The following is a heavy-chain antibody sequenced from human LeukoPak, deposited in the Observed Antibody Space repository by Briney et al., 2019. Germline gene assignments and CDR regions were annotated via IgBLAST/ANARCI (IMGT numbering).Heavy chain of an antibody. J-gene: IGHJ6*03. D-gene: IGHD6-19*01. CDR1: GDSISSYY. CDR2: IKQDESEK. CDR3: VLAASPPYYYYYDMDV. Sequence: PSETLSLTCTVSGDSISSYYWSWVRQAPGKGLEWVANIKQDESEKYYVDSVKGRFTISRDNAENSLYLQMNSLRAEDTAVYYCVLAASPPYYYYYDMDVWGKGTTVTVSS. V-gene: IGHV3-7*01.